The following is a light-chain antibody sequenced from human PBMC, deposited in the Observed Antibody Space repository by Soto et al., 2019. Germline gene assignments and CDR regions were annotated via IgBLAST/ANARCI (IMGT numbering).Light chain of an antibody. Sequence: EIFLTQSPGTLSLSQWEIATLSWGASQSVSSSYLAWYQQKPGQAPRLLIYGASSRATGIPDRFSGSGSGADFTLTISSLEPEDFALYYCQQRNTWPPITFGQGTRLEIK. J-gene: IGKJ5*01. CDR1: QSVSSSY. CDR3: QQRNTWPPIT. V-gene: IGKV3D-20*02. CDR2: GAS.